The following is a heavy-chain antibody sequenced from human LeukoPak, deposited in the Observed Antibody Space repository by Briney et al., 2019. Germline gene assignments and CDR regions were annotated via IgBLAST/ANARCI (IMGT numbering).Heavy chain of an antibody. V-gene: IGHV3-11*04. D-gene: IGHD1-7*01. CDR3: ARVMGNYATDY. CDR2: ISSGDNTI. Sequence: PGGSLRLSCAASGFTFSDYYMSWIRQAPGKGLEWVSYISSGDNTIYYADSVKGRFTMSRDNAKNSLYLQMNSLRAEDTAVYYCARVMGNYATDYWGQGTLVTVPS. CDR1: GFTFSDYY. J-gene: IGHJ4*02.